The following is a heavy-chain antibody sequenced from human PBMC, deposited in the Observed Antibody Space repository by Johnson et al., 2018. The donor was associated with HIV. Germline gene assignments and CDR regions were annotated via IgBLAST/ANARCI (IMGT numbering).Heavy chain of an antibody. CDR3: ARDSVILVDGAFDI. J-gene: IGHJ3*02. V-gene: IGHV3-53*01. CDR2: IYSGGST. D-gene: IGHD2-15*01. CDR1: GFTFSSNY. Sequence: VQLVESGGGVVQPGRSLRLSCAASGFTFSSNYMSWVRQAPGKGLEWVSVIYSGGSTYYADSVKGRFTISRDNSKNTLYLQMNSLRAEDTAVYYCARDSVILVDGAFDIWGQGTMVTVSS.